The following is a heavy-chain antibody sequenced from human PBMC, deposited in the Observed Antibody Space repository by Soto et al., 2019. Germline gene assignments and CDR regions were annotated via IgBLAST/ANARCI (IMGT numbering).Heavy chain of an antibody. V-gene: IGHV1-8*01. J-gene: IGHJ6*02. D-gene: IGHD4-4*01. CDR2: MNPNSGNT. Sequence: GASVKVSCKASGYTFTSYDINWLRQSTGQGLEWMGWMNPNSGNTGYAQKFQGRVTMTRNTSISTAYMELSSLRSEDTAVYYCARGLRYSNYGDYYYGMDVWGQGTTVTVSS. CDR1: GYTFTSYD. CDR3: ARGLRYSNYGDYYYGMDV.